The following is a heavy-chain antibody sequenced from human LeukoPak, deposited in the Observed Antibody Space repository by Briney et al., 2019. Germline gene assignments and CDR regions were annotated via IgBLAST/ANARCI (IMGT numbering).Heavy chain of an antibody. CDR1: GGSISSGSYY. D-gene: IGHD3-10*01. Sequence: SETLSLTCTVSGGSISSGSYYWSWIRQPAGKGLEWIGRIYTSGSTNYNPSLKSRVTISVDTSKNQFSLKLSSVTAADTAVYYCARHSRFKPVRGVVWFDPWGQGTLVTVSS. CDR3: ARHSRFKPVRGVVWFDP. CDR2: IYTSGST. V-gene: IGHV4-61*02. J-gene: IGHJ5*02.